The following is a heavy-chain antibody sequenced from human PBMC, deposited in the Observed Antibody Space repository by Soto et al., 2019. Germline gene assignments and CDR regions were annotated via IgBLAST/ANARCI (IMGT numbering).Heavy chain of an antibody. J-gene: IGHJ4*02. V-gene: IGHV3-48*02. Sequence: EVQLVESGGGLVQPGGSLRLSCAASKFTFRNYNMNWVRQAPGKGLEWVSYISSSESTIYYADSVKDRFVIYRDNAEKSLYLQMNSLRDEDTAVYYCARGDSSGWDFDYWGQGTLVTVS. CDR2: ISSSESTI. CDR1: KFTFRNYN. CDR3: ARGDSSGWDFDY. D-gene: IGHD6-19*01.